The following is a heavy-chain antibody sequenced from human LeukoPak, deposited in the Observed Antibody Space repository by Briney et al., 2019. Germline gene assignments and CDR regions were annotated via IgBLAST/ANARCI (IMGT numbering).Heavy chain of an antibody. D-gene: IGHD1-26*01. J-gene: IGHJ6*03. CDR1: GFTVASYN. V-gene: IGHV3-21*06. Sequence: GRSLRPSWAAAGFTVASYNTNWVRQPPRKWREWVSSITSISSYIYYADSVKGRFTIYRDNAKNSLYIQMDSLRVEDTAVYYCARDPYSGNYGAYYYYYMDVWGKGTTVTISS. CDR3: ARDPYSGNYGAYYYYYMDV. CDR2: ITSISSYI.